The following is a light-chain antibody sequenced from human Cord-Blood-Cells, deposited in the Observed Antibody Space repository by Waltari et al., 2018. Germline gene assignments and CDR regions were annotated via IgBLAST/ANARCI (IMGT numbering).Light chain of an antibody. CDR3: QQYNNWPPYT. J-gene: IGKJ2*01. Sequence: EIVMTQSPATLSVSPGERATLSCRASQSVSSNLAWYKQKPGKAPRLLIYCASTRATGIPARFSGSGSGTEFTLTISSLQSEDFAVYYCQQYNNWPPYTFGQGTKLEIK. CDR1: QSVSSN. V-gene: IGKV3-15*01. CDR2: CAS.